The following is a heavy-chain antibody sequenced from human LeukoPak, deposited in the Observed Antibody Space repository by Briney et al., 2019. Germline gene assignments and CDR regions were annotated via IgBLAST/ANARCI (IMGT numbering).Heavy chain of an antibody. CDR1: GFTFSNYW. CDR2: IYVDGRTT. CDR3: IRYFRSAAL. V-gene: IGHV3-74*01. Sequence: PGGSLRHSCVASGFTFSNYWMHWVRQPPGKGLVWVSRIYVDGRTTNYADSVKGRFTISRDNAKNTVYLEMNSLSVEDTATYYCIRYFRSAALWGQGPLVPV. J-gene: IGHJ4*02. D-gene: IGHD3-9*01.